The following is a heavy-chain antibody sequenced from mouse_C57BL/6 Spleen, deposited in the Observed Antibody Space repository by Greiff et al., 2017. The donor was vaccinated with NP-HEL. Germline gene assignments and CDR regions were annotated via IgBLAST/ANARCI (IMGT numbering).Heavy chain of an antibody. J-gene: IGHJ1*03. Sequence: EVQLVESGGDLVKPGGSLKLSCAASGFTFSSYGMSWVRQTPDKRLEWVATISSGGSYTYYPDSVKGRFTISRDNAKNTLYLQMSSLKSEDTAMYYCASPQGNYGYFDVWGTGTTVTVSS. CDR3: ASPQGNYGYFDV. CDR1: GFTFSSYG. V-gene: IGHV5-6*01. D-gene: IGHD2-1*01. CDR2: ISSGGSYT.